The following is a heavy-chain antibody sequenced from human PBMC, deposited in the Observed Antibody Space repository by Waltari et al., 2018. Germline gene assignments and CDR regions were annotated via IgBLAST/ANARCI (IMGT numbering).Heavy chain of an antibody. CDR3: AAVAGTSVAVDAFDI. V-gene: IGHV4-30-4*08. J-gene: IGHJ3*02. CDR2: IYYSGST. CDR1: GGSISRGDYY. D-gene: IGHD6-19*01. Sequence: QVQLQESGPGLVKPSQTLSLNCTVSGGSISRGDYYWSWIRQPPGKGLEWIGYIYYSGSTYYNPSLKSRVTISVDTSKNQFSLKLSSVTAADTAVYYCAAVAGTSVAVDAFDIWGQGTMVTISS.